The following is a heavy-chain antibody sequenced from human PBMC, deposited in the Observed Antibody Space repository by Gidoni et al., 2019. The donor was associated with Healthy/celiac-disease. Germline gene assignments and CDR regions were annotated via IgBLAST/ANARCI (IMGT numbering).Heavy chain of an antibody. CDR1: GGTFSSYA. J-gene: IGHJ6*03. Sequence: QVQLVQSGAEVKKPGSSVKVSCKASGGTFSSYAISWVRQAPGQGLEWMGGIIPIFGTANYAQKFQGRVTINADESTSTAYMELSSLRSEDTAVYYCARGKYYYDSSGYTYYYYYMDVWGKGTTVTVSS. V-gene: IGHV1-69*01. CDR2: IIPIFGTA. D-gene: IGHD3-22*01. CDR3: ARGKYYYDSSGYTYYYYYMDV.